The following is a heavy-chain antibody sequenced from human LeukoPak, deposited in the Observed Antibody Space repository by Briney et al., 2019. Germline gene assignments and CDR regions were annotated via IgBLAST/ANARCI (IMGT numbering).Heavy chain of an antibody. J-gene: IGHJ6*02. CDR1: GGTFSSYA. Sequence: SVEVSCKASGGTFSSYAISWVRQAPGQGLEWMGGIIPIFGTANYAQKFQGRVTITADESTSTAYMELSSLRSEDTAVYYCAASQFYSSSWYSTYYYGMDVWGQGTTVTVSS. CDR3: AASQFYSSSWYSTYYYGMDV. CDR2: IIPIFGTA. D-gene: IGHD6-13*01. V-gene: IGHV1-69*01.